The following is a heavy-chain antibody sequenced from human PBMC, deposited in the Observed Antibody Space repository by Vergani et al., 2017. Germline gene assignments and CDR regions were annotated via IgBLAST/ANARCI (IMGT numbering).Heavy chain of an antibody. CDR2: ISSSGSTI. J-gene: IGHJ6*02. CDR3: ARARHLMAAGTSGMDV. V-gene: IGHV3-48*03. CDR1: GFTFSSYE. D-gene: IGHD6-13*01. Sequence: EVQLVESGGGLVQPGGSLRLSCAASGFTFSSYEMNWVRQAPGKGLEWVSYISSSGSTIYYADSVKGRFTISRENAKNSLYLQMNSLRAEDTAVYYCARARHLMAAGTSGMDVWGQGTTVTVSS.